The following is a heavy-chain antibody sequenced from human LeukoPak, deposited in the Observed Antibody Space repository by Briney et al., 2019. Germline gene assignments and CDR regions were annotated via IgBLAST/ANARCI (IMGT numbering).Heavy chain of an antibody. V-gene: IGHV1-8*01. Sequence: ASVKVSCKASGYTFTSYDINWVRQATEQGLEWMGWMNPNSSNTGYAQKFQGRVTMTRNTSISTAYMELSSLRSEDTAVYYCARTVGEYQLKRNVYYYYYYMDVWGKGTTVTVSS. D-gene: IGHD2-2*01. CDR2: MNPNSSNT. CDR3: ARTVGEYQLKRNVYYYYYYMDV. CDR1: GYTFTSYD. J-gene: IGHJ6*03.